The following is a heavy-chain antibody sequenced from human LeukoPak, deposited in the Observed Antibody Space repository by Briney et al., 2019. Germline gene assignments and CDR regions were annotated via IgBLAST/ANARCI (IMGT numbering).Heavy chain of an antibody. D-gene: IGHD3-22*01. V-gene: IGHV1-18*01. CDR3: ARDPGGYYDSSGYYH. Sequence: ASVKVSCKASGYAFTSYGIRWVREAPGQGLEWMVWISAYNGNTNYAQKLQGRVTMTTDTSTSTAYMELRSLRSDDRAVYYCARDPGGYYDSSGYYHWGQGTLVTISS. CDR1: GYAFTSYG. CDR2: ISAYNGNT. J-gene: IGHJ5*02.